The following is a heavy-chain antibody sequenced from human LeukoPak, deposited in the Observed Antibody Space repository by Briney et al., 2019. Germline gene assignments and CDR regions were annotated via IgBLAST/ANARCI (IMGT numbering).Heavy chain of an antibody. CDR1: GFTFSNAW. D-gene: IGHD3-22*01. V-gene: IGHV3-15*01. J-gene: IGHJ4*02. CDR2: IKSKTDGGTT. CDR3: TAYYYDSSGYYDIVPRHDY. Sequence: PGGSLRLSCAASGFTFSNAWMSWVRHAPGKGLEWVGRIKSKTDGGTTDYAAPVKGRFTISRDDSKNTLYLQMNSLKTEDTAVYYCTAYYYDSSGYYDIVPRHDYWGQGTLVTVSS.